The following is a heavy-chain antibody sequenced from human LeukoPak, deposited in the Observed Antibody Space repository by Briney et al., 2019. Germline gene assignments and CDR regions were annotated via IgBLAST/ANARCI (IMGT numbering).Heavy chain of an antibody. J-gene: IGHJ4*02. Sequence: ASVKVSCKASGYIFTGYYMHWVRQAPGQGLEWMGWINPNSGGTNYAQKFQGRVTMTRDTSINTAYMELSRLTSDDTAVYYCAKGVVVVPAAMAGYFDYWGQGTLVTVSS. D-gene: IGHD2-2*01. CDR2: INPNSGGT. CDR1: GYIFTGYY. CDR3: AKGVVVVPAAMAGYFDY. V-gene: IGHV1-2*02.